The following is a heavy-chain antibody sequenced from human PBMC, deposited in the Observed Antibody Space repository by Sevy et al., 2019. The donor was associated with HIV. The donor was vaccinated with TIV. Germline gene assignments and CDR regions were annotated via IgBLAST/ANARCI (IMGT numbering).Heavy chain of an antibody. CDR3: AGGSTIFGVVDRGGAYYGMDV. D-gene: IGHD3-3*01. CDR2: INHSGST. J-gene: IGHJ6*02. Sequence: SETLSLTCAVYGGSFSGYYWSWIRQPPGKGLEWIGEINHSGSTNYNPSLKSRVTISVDTSKNQFSLKLSSVTAADTAVYYCAGGSTIFGVVDRGGAYYGMDVWGQGTTVTVSS. CDR1: GGSFSGYY. V-gene: IGHV4-34*01.